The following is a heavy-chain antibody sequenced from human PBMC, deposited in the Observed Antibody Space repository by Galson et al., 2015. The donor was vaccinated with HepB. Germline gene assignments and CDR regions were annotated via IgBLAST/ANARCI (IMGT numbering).Heavy chain of an antibody. J-gene: IGHJ5*02. CDR2: ISTYTGNT. V-gene: IGHV1-18*01. Sequence: SVKVSCKASGYRFTTYGINWVRQAPGQGLEWMGWISTYTGNTKYAQKLQGRVTMTTDTSTNTAYMELRSLRSDDTAVYYCARGGFVAVVTATLNNWFDPWGQGTLVTVSS. D-gene: IGHD2-15*01. CDR1: GYRFTTYG. CDR3: ARGGFVAVVTATLNNWFDP.